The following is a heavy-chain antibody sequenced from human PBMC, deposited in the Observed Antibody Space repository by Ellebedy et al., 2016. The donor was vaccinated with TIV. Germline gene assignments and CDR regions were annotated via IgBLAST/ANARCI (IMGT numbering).Heavy chain of an antibody. CDR3: AKNGGSREYEW. Sequence: GESLKISCAASGFTFSIYAMGWVRQAPGKGLEWVSTISRNDGGTYYADSVKGRFTISRDNSKNTLSLQMNSLRAEDTAVYYCAKNGGSREYEWWGQGTLVTVSS. V-gene: IGHV3-23*01. CDR1: GFTFSIYA. D-gene: IGHD2-15*01. J-gene: IGHJ4*02. CDR2: ISRNDGGT.